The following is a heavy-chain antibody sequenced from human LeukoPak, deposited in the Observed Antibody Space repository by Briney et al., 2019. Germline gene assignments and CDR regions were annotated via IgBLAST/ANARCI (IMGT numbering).Heavy chain of an antibody. CDR1: GGTFSSYA. D-gene: IGHD2-21*02. V-gene: IGHV1-69*13. CDR3: ASRLAYCGGDCYYYFDY. Sequence: ASVKVSCKASGGTFSSYAISWVRQAPGQGLEWMGGIIPIFGTANYAQKFQGRVTVTADESTSTAYMELSSLRSEDTAVSYCASRLAYCGGDCYYYFDYWGQGTLVTVSS. J-gene: IGHJ4*02. CDR2: IIPIFGTA.